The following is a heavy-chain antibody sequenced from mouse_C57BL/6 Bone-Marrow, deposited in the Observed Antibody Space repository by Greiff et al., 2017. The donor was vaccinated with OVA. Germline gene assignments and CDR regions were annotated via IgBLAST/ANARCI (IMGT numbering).Heavy chain of an antibody. D-gene: IGHD2-5*01. CDR2: INPYNGGT. CDR3: ARAGYSNPDY. Sequence: EVQLQQSGPVLVKPGASVKMSCKASGYTFTDYYMNWVKQSHGKSLEWIGVINPYNGGTSYNQKFKGKATLTVDKSSSTAYMALNSLTSEDSAVYYCARAGYSNPDYWGQGTTLTVSS. V-gene: IGHV1-19*01. J-gene: IGHJ2*01. CDR1: GYTFTDYY.